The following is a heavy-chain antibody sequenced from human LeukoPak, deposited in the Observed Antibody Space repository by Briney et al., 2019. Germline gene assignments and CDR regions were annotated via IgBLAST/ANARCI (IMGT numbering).Heavy chain of an antibody. J-gene: IGHJ5*02. D-gene: IGHD2-2*01. CDR2: IYYSGST. Sequence: SETLSLTCTVSGGSISSYYWSWIRQPPGKGLEWIGYIYYSGSTNYNPSLKSRVTISVDTSKNQFSLKLSSVTAADTAVYYCARAGGYCSSISCYANENNWFDPWGQGTLVTVSS. CDR1: GGSISSYY. V-gene: IGHV4-59*01. CDR3: ARAGGYCSSISCYANENNWFDP.